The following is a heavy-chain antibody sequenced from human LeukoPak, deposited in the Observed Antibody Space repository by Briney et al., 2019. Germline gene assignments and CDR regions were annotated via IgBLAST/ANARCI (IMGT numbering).Heavy chain of an antibody. J-gene: IGHJ5*02. Sequence: GASVKVSCKASGYTFTGYYMHWVRQAPGQGLEWMGWTNPNSGGTNYAQKFQGRVTMTRDTSISTAYMELSRLRSDDTAVYYCARAAYDILTGYYFNWFDPWGQGTLVTVSS. CDR2: TNPNSGGT. CDR3: ARAAYDILTGYYFNWFDP. V-gene: IGHV1-2*02. D-gene: IGHD3-9*01. CDR1: GYTFTGYY.